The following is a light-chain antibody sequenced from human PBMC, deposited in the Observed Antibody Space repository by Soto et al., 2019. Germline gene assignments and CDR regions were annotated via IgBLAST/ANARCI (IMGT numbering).Light chain of an antibody. CDR1: QSISTW. CDR2: KAS. Sequence: DIQMTQSPSTLSASVGDRVTITCRASQSISTWLAWYQQKPGKAPNLLIYKASSLESGVPSMFSGSGSGTEFTLTISNLQPDDFATYYCHQYYSYSRTFGQGTKVEIK. J-gene: IGKJ1*01. CDR3: HQYYSYSRT. V-gene: IGKV1-5*03.